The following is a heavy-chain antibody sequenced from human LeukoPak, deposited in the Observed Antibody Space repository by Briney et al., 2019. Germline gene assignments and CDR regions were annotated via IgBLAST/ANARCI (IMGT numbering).Heavy chain of an antibody. CDR2: IIPTLGIA. D-gene: IGHD5-18*01. CDR1: GGTFSSYA. CDR3: ARVEGIQLWSKKYYFDY. J-gene: IGHJ4*02. Sequence: ASVKVSCKASGGTFSSYAISWVRQAPGQGLEWMGRIIPTLGIANYAQKFQGRVTITADKSTSTAYMELSSLRSEDTAVYYCARVEGIQLWSKKYYFDYWGQGTLVTVSS. V-gene: IGHV1-69*04.